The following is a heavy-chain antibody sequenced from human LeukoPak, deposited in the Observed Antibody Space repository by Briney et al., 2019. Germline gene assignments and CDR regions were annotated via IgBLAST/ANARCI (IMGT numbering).Heavy chain of an antibody. J-gene: IGHJ5*01. CDR1: GYSIGSGHY. D-gene: IGHD4-23*01. CDR3: AKSTGGGGHDS. Sequence: SETLSLTCTVSGYSIGSGHYWAWIRQPPGKGLEWIGCVYHSGTYYKSSLTSRVTISMDTSKNQFSLKLTSVTAADSAFYYCAKSTGGGGHDSWGQGTLVTVSS. CDR2: VYHSGT. V-gene: IGHV4-38-2*02.